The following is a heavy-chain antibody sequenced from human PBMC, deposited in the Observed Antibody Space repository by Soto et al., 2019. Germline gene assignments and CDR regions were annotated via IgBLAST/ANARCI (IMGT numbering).Heavy chain of an antibody. CDR2: IDPSDSYT. D-gene: IGHD6-13*01. CDR3: ARGYRYSSSWYGYPYYYGMDV. CDR1: GYSFTSYW. Sequence: PGESLKISCKGSGYSFTSYWISWVRQMPGKGLEWMGRIDPSDSYTNYSPSFQGHVTISADKSISTAYLQWSSLKASDTAMYYCARGYRYSSSWYGYPYYYGMDVWGQGTTVTVPS. J-gene: IGHJ6*02. V-gene: IGHV5-10-1*01.